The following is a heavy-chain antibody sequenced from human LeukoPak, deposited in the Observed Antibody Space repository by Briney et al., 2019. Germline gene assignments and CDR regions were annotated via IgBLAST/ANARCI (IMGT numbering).Heavy chain of an antibody. CDR3: AKDMGDGDYSSPLDY. D-gene: IGHD4-17*01. V-gene: IGHV3-43*01. Sequence: GGSLRLSCAASGFTFDEYTMHWVRQAPGKGLEWVSLISSDGGSTYYADSVKGRFTISRDNSKNSLYLQMNSLRTEDTALYYCAKDMGDGDYSSPLDYWGQGTLVTVSS. J-gene: IGHJ4*02. CDR2: ISSDGGST. CDR1: GFTFDEYT.